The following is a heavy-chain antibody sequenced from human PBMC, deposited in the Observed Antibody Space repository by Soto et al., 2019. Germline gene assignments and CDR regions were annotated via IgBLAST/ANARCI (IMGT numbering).Heavy chain of an antibody. V-gene: IGHV5-51*01. J-gene: IGHJ6*02. Sequence: PGESLKISCQGSGYNFAIYWIAWVRQMPGKGLEWMGIIYPGDSDTRYSPSFQGQVTISADKSISTAHLQWNSLKASDTAMYYCARQPYIAPTGSGGLDVWGQGTTVSVSS. CDR1: GYNFAIYW. CDR3: ARQPYIAPTGSGGLDV. CDR2: IYPGDSDT. D-gene: IGHD6-13*01.